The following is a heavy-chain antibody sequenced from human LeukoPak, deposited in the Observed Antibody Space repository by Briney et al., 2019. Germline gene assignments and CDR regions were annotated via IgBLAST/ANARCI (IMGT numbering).Heavy chain of an antibody. CDR3: ARDRTLAVSSVRFLEWLSHAFDI. V-gene: IGHV1-69*13. CDR2: IIPIFGTA. D-gene: IGHD3-3*01. J-gene: IGHJ3*02. Sequence: SVKVSCKASGGTFSSYAISWVRQAPGQGLEWMGGIIPIFGTANYAQKFQGRVTITADESTSTAYMELSSLRSEDTAVYYCARDRTLAVSSVRFLEWLSHAFDIWGQGTMVTVSS. CDR1: GGTFSSYA.